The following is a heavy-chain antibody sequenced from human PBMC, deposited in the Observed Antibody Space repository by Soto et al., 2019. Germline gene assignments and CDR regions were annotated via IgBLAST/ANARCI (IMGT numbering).Heavy chain of an antibody. CDR2: IYHSGST. J-gene: IGHJ6*02. V-gene: IGHV4-4*02. Sequence: TSETLSLTCAVSGGSISSSNWWSWVRQPPGKGLEWIGEIYHSGSTNYNPSLKSRVTISVDKSKNQFSLKLSSVTAADTAVYYCARDRGPRYYYYGMDVWGQGTTVTVSS. D-gene: IGHD3-10*01. CDR1: GGSISSSNW. CDR3: ARDRGPRYYYYGMDV.